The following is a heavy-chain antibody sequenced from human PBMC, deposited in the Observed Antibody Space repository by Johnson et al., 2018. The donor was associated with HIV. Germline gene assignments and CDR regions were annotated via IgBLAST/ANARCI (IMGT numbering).Heavy chain of an antibody. Sequence: QVQLVESGGGLVKPGGSLRLSCAVSGVIFSDYYMNWIRQAPGKGLEWVSYISGSDGAIWYADSVKGRFTISRDNARNSLYLQMNSLRVEDTAVYYCVRDVGPLDIWGQGTLVTVS. CDR1: GVIFSDYY. J-gene: IGHJ3*02. CDR3: VRDVGPLDI. V-gene: IGHV3-11*01. CDR2: ISGSDGAI.